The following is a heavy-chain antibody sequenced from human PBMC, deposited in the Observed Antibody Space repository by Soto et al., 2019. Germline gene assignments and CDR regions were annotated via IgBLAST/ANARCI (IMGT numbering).Heavy chain of an antibody. J-gene: IGHJ2*01. Sequence: QVQLQESGPGLVKPSETLSLTCTVSGASISRYYWSWIRQPPGKGLEWIGYFYYSGSTNSNPSLKSRFTRSVDTSKNQFSLKLSSVPAADTAVYYCARGRGGYFDLWGRGTLVTVSS. D-gene: IGHD3-16*01. V-gene: IGHV4-59*01. CDR2: FYYSGST. CDR3: ARGRGGYFDL. CDR1: GASISRYY.